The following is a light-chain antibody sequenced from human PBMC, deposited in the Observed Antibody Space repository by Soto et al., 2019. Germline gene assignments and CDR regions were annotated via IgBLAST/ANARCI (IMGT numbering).Light chain of an antibody. V-gene: IGKV2-30*02. Sequence: DAVLTQSPLSLPVTLGQPASISCRSSQSLVHSDGNAYFTWFQPRPGQSPRRIIYEVSNRDSGVPDRFRGSGSGTDFTLQISRVEAEDVGVYYCMQGTHWPWTFGQGTKVEIK. CDR1: QSLVHSDGNAY. CDR3: MQGTHWPWT. CDR2: EVS. J-gene: IGKJ1*01.